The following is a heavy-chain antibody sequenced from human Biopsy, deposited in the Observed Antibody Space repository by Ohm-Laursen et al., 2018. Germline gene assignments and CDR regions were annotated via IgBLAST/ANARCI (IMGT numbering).Heavy chain of an antibody. J-gene: IGHJ4*02. CDR1: GFTVSSNY. D-gene: IGHD6-6*01. CDR3: ARNKPGSSSGSDFDH. Sequence: SLRLSCAASGFTVSSNYVSWVRQAPGMGLEWVSVIYSGDRPYYRESVRGRFTISRDNSKNTLYLQMNSLRADDTAVYYCARNKPGSSSGSDFDHWGQGTLVTVSS. V-gene: IGHV3-53*01. CDR2: IYSGDRP.